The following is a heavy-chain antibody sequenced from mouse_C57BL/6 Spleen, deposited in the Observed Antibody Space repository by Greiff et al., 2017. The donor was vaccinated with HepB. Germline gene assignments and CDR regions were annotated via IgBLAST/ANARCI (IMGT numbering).Heavy chain of an antibody. Sequence: VQLQQSGTELVKPGASVKLSCKASGYTFTSYWMHWVKQRPGQGLEWIGNINPSNGGTNYNEKFKSKATLTADKSSSTAYMQLSSLTSEDSAVYFCARDYGSSHWYFDVWGTGTTVTVSS. CDR1: GYTFTSYW. D-gene: IGHD1-1*01. J-gene: IGHJ1*03. CDR2: INPSNGGT. CDR3: ARDYGSSHWYFDV. V-gene: IGHV1-53*01.